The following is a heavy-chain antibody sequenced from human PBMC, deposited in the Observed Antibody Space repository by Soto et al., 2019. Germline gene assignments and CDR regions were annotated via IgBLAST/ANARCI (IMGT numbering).Heavy chain of an antibody. CDR2: ISAYNGNT. J-gene: IGHJ6*02. CDR1: GYTFTSYG. V-gene: IGHV1-18*01. Sequence: RASVKVSCKASGYTFTSYGISWVRQAPGQGLEWMGWISAYNGNTNYAQKLQGRVTMTTDTSTSTAYMELRSLRSDDTAVYYCARTNSGYDFWSGYSQVHYYGMDVWGQGTTVTVSS. D-gene: IGHD3-3*01. CDR3: ARTNSGYDFWSGYSQVHYYGMDV.